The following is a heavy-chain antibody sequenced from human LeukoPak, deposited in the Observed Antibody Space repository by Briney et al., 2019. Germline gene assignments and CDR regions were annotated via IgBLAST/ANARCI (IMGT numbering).Heavy chain of an antibody. Sequence: ASVKVSCKASGGTFSSYAISWVRQAPGQGLEWMGGIIPIFGTANYAQKFQGRVTITADESTSTAYMELSSLRSEDTAIYYCVRTPPNWGFDYWGQGTLVTVSS. CDR1: GGTFSSYA. CDR2: IIPIFGTA. J-gene: IGHJ4*02. CDR3: VRTPPNWGFDY. D-gene: IGHD7-27*01. V-gene: IGHV1-69*13.